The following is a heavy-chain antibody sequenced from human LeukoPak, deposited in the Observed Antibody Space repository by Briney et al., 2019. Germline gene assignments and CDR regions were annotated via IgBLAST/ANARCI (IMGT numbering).Heavy chain of an antibody. J-gene: IGHJ4*02. CDR2: IFRSGNS. Sequence: SETLSLTCAVSSYSISSGSYWGWIRQSTGKGLEWVGSIFRSGNSYYNPSLKSRLTMSVDTSKNQFSLKLTSVTAADTALYYCARVTYVDDMLYQYFDYWGQGILVTVSS. D-gene: IGHD4-17*01. CDR3: ARVTYVDDMLYQYFDY. CDR1: SYSISSGSY. V-gene: IGHV4-38-2*01.